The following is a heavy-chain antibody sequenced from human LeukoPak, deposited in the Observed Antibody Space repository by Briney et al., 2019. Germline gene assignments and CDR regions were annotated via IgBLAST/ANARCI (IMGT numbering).Heavy chain of an antibody. V-gene: IGHV1-69*13. CDR3: ARAAAAGDETLDY. Sequence: SVKVSCKASGGTFSSYAISWVRQAPGQGLEWMGGIIPIFGTANYAQKFQGRVTITADESTSTAYMELSSRRSEDTAVYYCARAAAAGDETLDYWGQGTLVTVSS. J-gene: IGHJ4*02. D-gene: IGHD6-13*01. CDR1: GGTFSSYA. CDR2: IIPIFGTA.